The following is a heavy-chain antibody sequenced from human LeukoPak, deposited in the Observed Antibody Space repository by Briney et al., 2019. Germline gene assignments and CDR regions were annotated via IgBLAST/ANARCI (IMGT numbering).Heavy chain of an antibody. J-gene: IGHJ4*02. D-gene: IGHD3-3*01. Sequence: GGSLRLSCVASGFPFSNWMSWVRQAPGKGLEWVANVKQDGSEKDYVDSVKGRFTISKDNAKNSLYLQMNSLRAEDTAVYYCARLPIFGAIRTFDYWGQGTLVTVSS. CDR2: VKQDGSEK. CDR1: GFPFSNW. V-gene: IGHV3-7*03. CDR3: ARLPIFGAIRTFDY.